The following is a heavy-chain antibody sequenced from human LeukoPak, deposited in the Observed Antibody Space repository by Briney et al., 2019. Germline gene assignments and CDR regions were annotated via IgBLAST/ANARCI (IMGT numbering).Heavy chain of an antibody. D-gene: IGHD6-19*01. Sequence: SETLSLTCAVYGGSFSGYYWSWIRQPPGKGLEWIGEINHSGSTNYNPSLKSRVTISVDTSKNQFSLKLSSVTAADTAVYYCARLAVAGTNGHFDYWGQGTLVTVSS. CDR3: ARLAVAGTNGHFDY. CDR2: INHSGST. J-gene: IGHJ4*02. V-gene: IGHV4-34*01. CDR1: GGSFSGYY.